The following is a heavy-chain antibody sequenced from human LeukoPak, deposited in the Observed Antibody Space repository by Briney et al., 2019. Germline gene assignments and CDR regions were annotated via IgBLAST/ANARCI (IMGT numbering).Heavy chain of an antibody. CDR3: ARGIAVAGTDAFDI. Sequence: SETLSLTCAVYGGSFSGYYWSWIRQPPGKGLEWIGEINHSGSTNYNPSLKSRVTISVDMSKNQFSLKLSSVTAADTAVYYCARGIAVAGTDAFDIWGQGTMVTVSS. V-gene: IGHV4-34*01. J-gene: IGHJ3*02. CDR1: GGSFSGYY. D-gene: IGHD6-19*01. CDR2: INHSGST.